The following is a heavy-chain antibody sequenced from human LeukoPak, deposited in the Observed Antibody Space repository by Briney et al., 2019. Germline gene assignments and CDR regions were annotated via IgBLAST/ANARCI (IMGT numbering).Heavy chain of an antibody. D-gene: IGHD2/OR15-2a*01. Sequence: ASVKVSCKASGYTFTGYYMHWVRQAPGQGLEWMGWINPNSGGTNYAQKFQGRVTMTRDMSTSTVYMELSSLRSEDTAVYYCARDIVRRAGYWFDPWGQGTLVTVSS. J-gene: IGHJ5*02. V-gene: IGHV1-2*02. CDR1: GYTFTGYY. CDR3: ARDIVRRAGYWFDP. CDR2: INPNSGGT.